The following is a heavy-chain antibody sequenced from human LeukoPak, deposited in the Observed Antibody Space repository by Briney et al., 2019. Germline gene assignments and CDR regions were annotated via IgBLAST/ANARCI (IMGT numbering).Heavy chain of an antibody. V-gene: IGHV3-30*04. J-gene: IGHJ6*03. Sequence: GGSLRLSCAASGFTFSSYAMHWVRQAPGKGLEGVAVISYDGSNKYYADSVKGRFTISRDNSKNTLYLQMNSLRAEDTAVYYCARDGVEWMQLLDYYYMDVWGKGTTVTISS. CDR2: ISYDGSNK. CDR3: ARDGVEWMQLLDYYYMDV. CDR1: GFTFSSYA. D-gene: IGHD5-18*01.